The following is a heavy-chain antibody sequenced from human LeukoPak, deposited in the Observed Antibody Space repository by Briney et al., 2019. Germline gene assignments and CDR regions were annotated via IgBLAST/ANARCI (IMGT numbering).Heavy chain of an antibody. V-gene: IGHV4-30-4*07. CDR3: ARYAVVVISFDP. CDR2: NSGSGDT. Sequence: SETLSLTCLVSGASISSGGSSWSWIRQPPGKRLQWIGYNSGSGDTYYNPALRSRLSTSLDTSKNQFSLKLSSVTAADTAVYYCARYAVVVISFDPWGQGTLVTVSS. J-gene: IGHJ5*02. D-gene: IGHD3-22*01. CDR1: GASISSGGSS.